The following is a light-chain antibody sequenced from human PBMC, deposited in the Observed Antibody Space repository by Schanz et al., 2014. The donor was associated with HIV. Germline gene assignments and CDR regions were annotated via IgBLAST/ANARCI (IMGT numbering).Light chain of an antibody. CDR2: GAS. V-gene: IGKV3-15*01. CDR1: QSVSTN. J-gene: IGKJ1*01. Sequence: EIVMTQSPATLSVSPGERATLSCRASQSVSTNLAWYQQKPGQAPRLLVYGASTRATGIPARFSGSGSGTEFTLTISRLEPEDVAVYSCQQYSASPRTFGQGTRLEIK. CDR3: QQYSASPRT.